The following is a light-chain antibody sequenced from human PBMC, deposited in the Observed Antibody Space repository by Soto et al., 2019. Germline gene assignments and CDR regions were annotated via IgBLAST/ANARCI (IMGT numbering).Light chain of an antibody. CDR2: KAS. J-gene: IGKJ4*01. CDR3: QQYNSAPLT. Sequence: DIQMTQSPSTLSASVGDRVTITCRATQSISSWLAWYQQKPGKAPKLLIYKASNLESGVTSRFSGSGSGTEFTLTISSLQPDDFATYYCQQYNSAPLTFGGGTKVDIK. CDR1: QSISSW. V-gene: IGKV1-5*03.